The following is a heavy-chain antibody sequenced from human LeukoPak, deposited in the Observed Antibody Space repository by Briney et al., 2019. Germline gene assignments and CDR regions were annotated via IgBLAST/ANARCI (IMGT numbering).Heavy chain of an antibody. CDR2: INTNTGNP. CDR1: GYTFTSYA. V-gene: IGHV7-4-1*02. CDR3: ARGVAVADKDGSDFDY. Sequence: ASVKVSCKASGYTFTSYAMNWERQAPGQGLEGRGWINTNTGNPTYAQGFTGRFVFSLDTSVSTAYLQISSLKAEDTAVYYCARGVAVADKDGSDFDYWGQGTLVTVSS. J-gene: IGHJ4*02. D-gene: IGHD6-19*01.